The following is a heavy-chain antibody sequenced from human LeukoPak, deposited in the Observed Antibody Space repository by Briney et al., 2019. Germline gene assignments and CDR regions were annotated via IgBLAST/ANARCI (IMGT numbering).Heavy chain of an antibody. CDR3: ASIPDFWSGYYLDY. J-gene: IGHJ4*02. Sequence: GGSLRLSCAASGFTFSNYYMSWIRQAPGKGLEWVSYISSSGSTIYCADSVKGRFTISRDNAKNSLYLQMNSLRAEDTAVYYCASIPDFWSGYYLDYWGQGTLVTVSS. D-gene: IGHD3-3*01. V-gene: IGHV3-11*04. CDR1: GFTFSNYY. CDR2: ISSSGSTI.